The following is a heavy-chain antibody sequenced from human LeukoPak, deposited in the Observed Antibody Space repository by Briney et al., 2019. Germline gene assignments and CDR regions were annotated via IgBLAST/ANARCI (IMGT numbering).Heavy chain of an antibody. CDR1: GGSFSGYY. CDR3: AREGLNMVRGVIPKEAWGWFDP. CDR2: INHSGST. D-gene: IGHD3-10*01. Sequence: SETLSLTCAVYGGSFSGYYWSWIRQPPGKGLEWIGEINHSGSTNYNPSLKSRVTISVDTSKNQFSLKLNSVTAADTAVYYCAREGLNMVRGVIPKEAWGWFDPWGQGTLVTVSS. V-gene: IGHV4-34*01. J-gene: IGHJ5*02.